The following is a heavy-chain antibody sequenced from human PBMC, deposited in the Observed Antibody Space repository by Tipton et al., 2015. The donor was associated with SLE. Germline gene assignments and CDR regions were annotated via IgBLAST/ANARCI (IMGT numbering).Heavy chain of an antibody. CDR1: GYNFIGYG. D-gene: IGHD2-15*01. V-gene: IGHV1-18*01. CDR2: ISGYNGDT. J-gene: IGHJ4*02. CDR3: VRDQDIVVVESFDY. Sequence: VQLVQSGAEVKKPGASVKVACKTSGYNFIGYGISWVRQAPGQGLEWMGWISGYNGDTNYAQKFHGRLTMTTDTSTSTAYMELRSLRSEDTAVYYCVRDQDIVVVESFDYWGQGTLVTVSS.